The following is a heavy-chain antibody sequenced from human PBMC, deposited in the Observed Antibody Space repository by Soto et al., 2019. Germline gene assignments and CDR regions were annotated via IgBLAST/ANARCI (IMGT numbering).Heavy chain of an antibody. J-gene: IGHJ6*02. CDR3: ARARDVAGPGTVETDYYYGMDV. D-gene: IGHD1-1*01. CDR2: AIPVLGVA. CDR1: GGNFRSQSIS. Sequence: QVQLVQSGAEVKKPGASVKVSCKASGGNFRSQSISISWVRQAPGQGLEWMGRAIPVLGVANYAQKFQGRVTITADKFTSTVYMELSSLRPEDTAGYYCARARDVAGPGTVETDYYYGMDVWGQGNTFPVSS. V-gene: IGHV1-69*02.